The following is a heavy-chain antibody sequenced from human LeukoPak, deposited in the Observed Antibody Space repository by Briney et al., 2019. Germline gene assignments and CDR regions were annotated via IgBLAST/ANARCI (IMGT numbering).Heavy chain of an antibody. CDR3: ARDRGPFGY. V-gene: IGHV4-59*01. Sequence: PSETLSLTCTVSGGSISSYCWSWIRQPPGKGLEWIGYIYYSGNSNYNPSLQSRVTISVDTSKNQFSLKLNSVTAADTAVYYCARDRGPFGYWGQGTLVTVSS. CDR2: IYYSGNS. J-gene: IGHJ4*02. D-gene: IGHD3-10*01. CDR1: GGSISSYC.